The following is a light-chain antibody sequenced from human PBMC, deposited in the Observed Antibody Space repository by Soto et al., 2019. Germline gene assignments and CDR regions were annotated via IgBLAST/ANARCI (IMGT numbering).Light chain of an antibody. CDR1: ETISTF. CDR2: AAS. V-gene: IGKV1-39*01. J-gene: IGKJ1*01. CDR3: QQSDNIPPT. Sequence: DIQMTQSPVSLSASVGDRVTITCRASETISTFLNWYQQKPGKAPKVLIFAASSLQSGVPSRFSGRGSGTDFALTISGLQPEDVATYYCQQSDNIPPTFGHGTKVEI.